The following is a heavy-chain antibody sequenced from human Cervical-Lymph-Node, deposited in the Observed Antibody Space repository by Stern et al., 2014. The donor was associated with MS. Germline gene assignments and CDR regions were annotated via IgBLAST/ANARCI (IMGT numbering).Heavy chain of an antibody. J-gene: IGHJ4*02. V-gene: IGHV4-39*01. D-gene: IGHD3-16*02. Sequence: QLQLQESGPGLVKPSETLSLTCTVSGGSISSSSYYWGWIRQPPGKGLEWIGSIYYSGSTYYNPYLKSRVPIAENTSKTQFSRKLSFGTAADTAVYYCATPYYDYVWGSYRYTGFDYWGQGTLVTVSS. CDR2: IYYSGST. CDR3: ATPYYDYVWGSYRYTGFDY. CDR1: GGSISSSSYY.